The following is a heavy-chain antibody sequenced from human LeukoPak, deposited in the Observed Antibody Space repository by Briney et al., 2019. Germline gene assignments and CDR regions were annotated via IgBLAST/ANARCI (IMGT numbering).Heavy chain of an antibody. Sequence: PSETLSLTCTVSGGPIGHYWTWIRQSPVKGLEWIGDISNSGSTSYNPSLKSRVTISIDTSKNQFSLKLSSVTAADTAVYYCGRDALVGYLSFYYMDVWGKGTTVTVS. CDR3: GRDALVGYLSFYYMDV. CDR2: ISNSGST. CDR1: GGPIGHY. V-gene: IGHV4-59*11. D-gene: IGHD2-15*01. J-gene: IGHJ6*03.